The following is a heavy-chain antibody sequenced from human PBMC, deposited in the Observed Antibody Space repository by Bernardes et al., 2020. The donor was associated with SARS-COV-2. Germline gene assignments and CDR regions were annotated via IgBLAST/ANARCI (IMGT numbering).Heavy chain of an antibody. J-gene: IGHJ6*02. V-gene: IGHV4-61*02. Sequence: SETLSLTCTVSGNSISSGSYYWSWLRQPAGKGLEWIGRIYRSGSTNYNPSLKSRVTMSVDTSKNQFSLKLNSVTAADTAVYSCARHVGKWALDVWGQGTTVTVSS. CDR3: ARHVGKWALDV. CDR1: GNSISSGSYY. D-gene: IGHD2-8*01. CDR2: IYRSGST.